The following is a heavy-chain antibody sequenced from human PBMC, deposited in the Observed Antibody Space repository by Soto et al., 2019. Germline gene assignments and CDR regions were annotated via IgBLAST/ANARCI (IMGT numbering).Heavy chain of an antibody. V-gene: IGHV1-8*01. CDR1: GYTFTNYD. CDR3: ANSPSRVERTASAVIGCDS. CDR2: MNPKSGNT. Sequence: ASVKVSCKASGYTFTNYDIHWVRQAPGQGLEWMGWMNPKSGNTGYGQKFEGRVTMTRNTSISTAYMEMSSLRSEDTAVYDCANSPSRVERTASAVIGCDSWGQGPLVTVPQ. J-gene: IGHJ5*01. D-gene: IGHD2-21*01.